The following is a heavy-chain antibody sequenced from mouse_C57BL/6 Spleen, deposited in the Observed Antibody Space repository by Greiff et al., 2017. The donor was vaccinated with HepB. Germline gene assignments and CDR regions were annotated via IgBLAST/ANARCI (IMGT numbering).Heavy chain of an antibody. CDR2: ISGGGGNT. CDR3: ARQRDYGSTWYFDV. Sequence: DVQLVESGGGLVKPGGSLKLSCAASGFTFSSYTMSWVRQTPEKRLEWVATISGGGGNTYYPDSVKGRFTISRDNAKNTLYLQMSSLRSEDTALYYCARQRDYGSTWYFDVWGTGTTVTVSS. V-gene: IGHV5-9*01. D-gene: IGHD1-1*01. CDR1: GFTFSSYT. J-gene: IGHJ1*03.